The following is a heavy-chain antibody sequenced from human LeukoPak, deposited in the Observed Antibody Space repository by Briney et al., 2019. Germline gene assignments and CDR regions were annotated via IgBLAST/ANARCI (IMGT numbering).Heavy chain of an antibody. V-gene: IGHV4-39*07. CDR1: GGSISSRGYY. Sequence: PSETLSLTCTVSGGSISSRGYYWGWIRQPPGKGLEWIGSIYYSGITHNNPSLKSRVTISVDTSKNQFSLKLSSVTAADTAVYYCARVGWVAETANGLSYWFDPWGQGTLVTVSS. J-gene: IGHJ5*02. D-gene: IGHD3-16*01. CDR3: ARVGWVAETANGLSYWFDP. CDR2: IYYSGIT.